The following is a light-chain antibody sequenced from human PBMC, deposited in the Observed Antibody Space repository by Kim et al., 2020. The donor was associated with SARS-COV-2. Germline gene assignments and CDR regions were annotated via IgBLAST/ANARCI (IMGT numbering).Light chain of an antibody. J-gene: IGLJ1*01. V-gene: IGLV3-1*01. CDR3: QAWDSSTYV. CDR1: KLGDRY. Sequence: SVSPGQTVSITCSGDKLGDRYACWYQQKPGQSPVLVIYQDSKRPSGIPERFSGSNSGNTATLTISGTQAMDEADYYCQAWDSSTYVFGTGTKVTAL. CDR2: QDS.